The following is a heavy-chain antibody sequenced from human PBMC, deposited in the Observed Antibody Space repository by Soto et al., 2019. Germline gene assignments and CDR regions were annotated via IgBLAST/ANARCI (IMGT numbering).Heavy chain of an antibody. J-gene: IGHJ4*02. CDR2: ISSSGSTR. CDR1: GFTFSSYE. CDR3: ARTSYYYGSGRPDY. Sequence: LRLSCAASGFTFSSYEMNWGRQAPGKGLEWVSYISSSGSTRYYADSVKGRFTISRDNAKNSLYLQMNSLRAGDTAVYYCARTSYYYGSGRPDYWGQGTLVTVSS. V-gene: IGHV3-48*03. D-gene: IGHD3-10*01.